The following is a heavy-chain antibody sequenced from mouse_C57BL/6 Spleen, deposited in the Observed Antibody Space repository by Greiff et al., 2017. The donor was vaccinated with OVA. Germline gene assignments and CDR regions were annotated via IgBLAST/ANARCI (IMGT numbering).Heavy chain of an antibody. CDR2: INPNYGTT. CDR3: ARSVDSSGPYYFDY. CDR1: GYSFTDYN. Sequence: LQQSGPELVKPGASVKISCKASGYSFTDYNMNWVKQSNGKSLEWIGVINPNYGTTSYNQKFKGKATLTVDQSSSTAYMQLNSLTSEDSAVYYCARSVDSSGPYYFDYWGQGTTLTVSS. V-gene: IGHV1-39*01. D-gene: IGHD3-2*02. J-gene: IGHJ2*01.